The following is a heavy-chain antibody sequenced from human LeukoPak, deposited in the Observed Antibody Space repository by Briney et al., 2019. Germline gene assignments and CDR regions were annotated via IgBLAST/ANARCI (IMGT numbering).Heavy chain of an antibody. CDR3: ARVDSTNWYDSRGYFDY. D-gene: IGHD1-1*01. J-gene: IGHJ4*02. CDR1: GYSISSGYY. V-gene: IGHV4-38-2*02. CDR2: IYYSGST. Sequence: KTSETLSLTCTVSGYSISSGYYWGWIRQPPGKGLEWIGSIYYSGSTYYNPSLKSRVTISVDTSKNQFSLKLSSVTAADTAVYYCARVDSTNWYDSRGYFDYWGQGTLVTVSS.